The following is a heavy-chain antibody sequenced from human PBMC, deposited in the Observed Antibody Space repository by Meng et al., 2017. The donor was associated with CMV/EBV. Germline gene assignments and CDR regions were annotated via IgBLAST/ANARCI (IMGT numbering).Heavy chain of an antibody. CDR1: GFTFSSYS. CDR3: ARDLGPYNWNYVGVVQGAKDY. Sequence: GESLKISCAASGFTFSSYSMNWVRQAQGKGLEWVSSISSSSSYIYDADSVKGRFTISRDNAQNSLYLQMNSLRAEDTAVYYCARDLGPYNWNYVGVVQGAKDYWGQGTLVTVSS. J-gene: IGHJ4*02. V-gene: IGHV3-21*01. CDR2: ISSSSSYI. D-gene: IGHD1-7*01.